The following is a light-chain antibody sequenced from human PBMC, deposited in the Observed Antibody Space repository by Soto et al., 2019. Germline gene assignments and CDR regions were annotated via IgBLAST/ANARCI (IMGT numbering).Light chain of an antibody. CDR1: QSVSSY. CDR3: QQRSNWLIT. CDR2: DAS. J-gene: IGKJ5*01. Sequence: EIVLTQSPATLSLSPGEGATLSCRASQSVSSYLAWYQQKPGQAPRLLIYDASNRATGIPARFSGSGSGTDFTLTISSLEPEDFAVYYCQQRSNWLITFGQGTRLE. V-gene: IGKV3-11*01.